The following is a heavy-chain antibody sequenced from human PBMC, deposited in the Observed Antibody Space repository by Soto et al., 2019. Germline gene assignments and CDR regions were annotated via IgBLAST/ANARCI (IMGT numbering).Heavy chain of an antibody. CDR2: IYSGGST. CDR3: ARIPPRGWYAWDAFDI. CDR1: GFTVSSNY. V-gene: IGHV3-66*01. Sequence: GGSLRLSCAASGFTVSSNYMSWVRQAPGKGLEWVSVIYSGGSTYYADSVKGRFTISRDNSKNTLYLQMNSLRAEDTAVYYCARIPPRGWYAWDAFDIWGQGTMVTVSS. D-gene: IGHD6-19*01. J-gene: IGHJ3*02.